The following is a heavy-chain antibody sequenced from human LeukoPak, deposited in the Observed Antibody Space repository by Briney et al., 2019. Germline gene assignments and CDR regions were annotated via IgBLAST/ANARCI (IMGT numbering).Heavy chain of an antibody. V-gene: IGHV4-59*08. CDR2: IYYSGST. J-gene: IGHJ4*01. CDR3: ARHMGLGYTYFYPYFDY. Sequence: SETLSLTCTVSGGSISSYYWSWIRQPPGKGLEWIGYIYYSGSTNYNPSLKSRVTISVDTSKTQFCLKLSSVTAADTAVYYCARHMGLGYTYFYPYFDYWGQGTLVTVSS. D-gene: IGHD1-1*01. CDR1: GGSISSYY.